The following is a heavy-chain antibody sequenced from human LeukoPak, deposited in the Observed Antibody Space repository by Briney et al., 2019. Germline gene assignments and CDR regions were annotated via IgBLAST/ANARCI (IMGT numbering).Heavy chain of an antibody. V-gene: IGHV1-2*02. CDR1: GYTFTGYY. D-gene: IGHD3-10*01. J-gene: IGHJ4*02. CDR2: INPSSGGT. Sequence: ASVKVSCKASGYTFTGYYMHWVRQAPGQGLEWMGWINPSSGGTNYAQKFQGRVTMTRDTSISTAYMELSRLRSDDTAVYYCARAVTMVQGVKGVSRDYWGQGTLVTVSS. CDR3: ARAVTMVQGVKGVSRDY.